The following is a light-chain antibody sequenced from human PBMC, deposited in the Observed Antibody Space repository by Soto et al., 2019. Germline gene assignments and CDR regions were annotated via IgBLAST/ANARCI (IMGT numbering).Light chain of an antibody. V-gene: IGKV3D-15*01. Sequence: EIVTTQFPATLSESPGERVTLSCRASQSVSTNVAWYQQKPGEAPRLLIFDASARAVDIPGRFSGSVSGTEFTLTISSLQPEDFAVYFCHSYDKWPPGTFGQGTKVDIK. CDR1: QSVSTN. CDR3: HSYDKWPPGT. J-gene: IGKJ1*01. CDR2: DAS.